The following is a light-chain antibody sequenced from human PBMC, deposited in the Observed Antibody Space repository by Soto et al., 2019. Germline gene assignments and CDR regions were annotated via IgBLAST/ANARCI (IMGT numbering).Light chain of an antibody. Sequence: DIQMTQSPSSLSASVGDRVTITCQASQDITSYLNWYQHKPGKSPKLLIYDASILEAGVPPRFSGSGSGTDFPLTISSLQPEDVATYYCQHCDYLPIFCPGTKVDFK. CDR1: QDITSY. CDR2: DAS. J-gene: IGKJ3*01. CDR3: QHCDYLPI. V-gene: IGKV1-33*01.